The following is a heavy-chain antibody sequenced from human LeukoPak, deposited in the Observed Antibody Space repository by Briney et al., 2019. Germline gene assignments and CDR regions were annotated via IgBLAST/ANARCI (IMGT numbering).Heavy chain of an antibody. CDR3: ARHYYGSGSSGQNDY. D-gene: IGHD3-10*01. V-gene: IGHV5-51*01. Sequence: GESLKIFCKGSGYSFISYWIAWVRQMPGKGLEWMGTIYPSDSDTRYSPSFQGQVTISADKSINTAYLQWSSLKASDTAMYYCARHYYGSGSSGQNDYWGQGTLVTVSS. CDR2: IYPSDSDT. J-gene: IGHJ4*02. CDR1: GYSFISYW.